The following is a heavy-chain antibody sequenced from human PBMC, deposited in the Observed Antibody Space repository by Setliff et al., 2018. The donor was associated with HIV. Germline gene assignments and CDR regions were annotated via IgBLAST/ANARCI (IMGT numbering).Heavy chain of an antibody. V-gene: IGHV4-39*01. CDR3: ARSVPRYCSGGSCYPPLFDY. Sequence: SETLSLTCSVSGGSISSSTYYWGWIRQPPGKGLEWIGSIYYSGSTYYNPSLKSRVTISVDTSKNQFSLKLSYVTAADTAVYYCARSVPRYCSGGSCYPPLFDYWGQGTLVTVSS. CDR1: GGSISSSTYY. CDR2: IYYSGST. J-gene: IGHJ4*02. D-gene: IGHD2-15*01.